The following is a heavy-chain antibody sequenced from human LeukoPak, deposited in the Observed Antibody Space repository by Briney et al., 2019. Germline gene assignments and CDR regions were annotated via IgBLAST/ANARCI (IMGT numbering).Heavy chain of an antibody. CDR1: GGSFSGYY. V-gene: IGHV4-34*01. CDR3: ARRYDYVWGSYRYRPIAHDY. CDR2: INHSGST. Sequence: RSETLSLPCPVYGGSFSGYYWSWIRQPPGKGLEWIGEINHSGSTNYNPSLKSRVTISVDTSKNQFSLKLSSVTAADTAVYYCARRYDYVWGSYRYRPIAHDYWGQGTLVAVSS. D-gene: IGHD3-16*02. J-gene: IGHJ4*02.